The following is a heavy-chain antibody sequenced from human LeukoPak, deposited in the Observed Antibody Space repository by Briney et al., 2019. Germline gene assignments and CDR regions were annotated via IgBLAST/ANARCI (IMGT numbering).Heavy chain of an antibody. CDR3: ARESRRGSWYVPFDY. J-gene: IGHJ4*02. D-gene: IGHD6-13*01. CDR2: IKQDGSER. V-gene: IGHV3-7*03. Sequence: GGSLRLSCAASGFTFSIYWMSWVRQAPGKGLEWVANIKQDGSERYYVDSVKGRFTLSRDNAKNSLYLQMNSLRAEDTAVYYCARESRRGSWYVPFDYWGQGTLVTVSS. CDR1: GFTFSIYW.